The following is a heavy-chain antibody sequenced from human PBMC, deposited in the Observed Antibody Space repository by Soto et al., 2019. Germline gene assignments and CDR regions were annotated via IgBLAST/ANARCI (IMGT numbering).Heavy chain of an antibody. CDR2: ISGSGGST. D-gene: IGHD3-22*01. J-gene: IGHJ3*02. CDR1: GFTFSSYA. Sequence: GGSLRLSCAASGFTFSSYAMSWVRQAPGKGLEWVSAISGSGGSTYYADSVKGRFTISRDNSKNTLYLQMNSLRAEDTAVYYCAKDSGSSGYWPSDAFDIWGQGTMVTVSS. CDR3: AKDSGSSGYWPSDAFDI. V-gene: IGHV3-23*01.